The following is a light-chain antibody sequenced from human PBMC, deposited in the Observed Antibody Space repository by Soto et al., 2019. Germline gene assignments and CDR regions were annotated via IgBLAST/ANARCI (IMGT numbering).Light chain of an antibody. Sequence: DIVLTPSPGTLSLSPVERDTLYCRAIKSVSSSYLAWYQQKPGQAPRLLIYCTCSRATAIPDRFSGSGSGTDFTLTISRLEPEDFAVYYCEQYGSSSWTCGQGTEV. CDR2: CTC. CDR1: KSVSSSY. V-gene: IGKV3-20*01. J-gene: IGKJ1*01. CDR3: EQYGSSSWT.